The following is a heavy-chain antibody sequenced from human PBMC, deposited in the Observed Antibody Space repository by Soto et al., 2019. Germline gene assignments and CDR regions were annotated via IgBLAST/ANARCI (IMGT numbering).Heavy chain of an antibody. Sequence: GGSLRLSCSASGFTFSDYAMHWVRQAPGKGLEWVAVIAYDGSVKYYGDSVKGRCTVSRDNSKSTLYLQMNSLITEDTAVYFCATERRGDSSSSATYWGQGTLVTVSS. D-gene: IGHD6-6*01. V-gene: IGHV3-30-3*01. CDR3: ATERRGDSSSSATY. J-gene: IGHJ4*02. CDR1: GFTFSDYA. CDR2: IAYDGSVK.